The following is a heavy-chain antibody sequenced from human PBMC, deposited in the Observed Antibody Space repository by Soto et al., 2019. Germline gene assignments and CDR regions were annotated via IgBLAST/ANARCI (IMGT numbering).Heavy chain of an antibody. CDR2: INPDGSVK. D-gene: IGHD1-7*01. CDR3: ARAVSIGTTDY. V-gene: IGHV3-7*03. Sequence: GGSLRLSCGASGFTFSSHWMTWVRQAPGKGLEWVASINPDGSVKHYVDSVKGRFTISRDNADHSLYLQMSSLRAEDTAVYYCARAVSIGTTDYWGQGTQVTVSS. J-gene: IGHJ4*02. CDR1: GFTFSSHW.